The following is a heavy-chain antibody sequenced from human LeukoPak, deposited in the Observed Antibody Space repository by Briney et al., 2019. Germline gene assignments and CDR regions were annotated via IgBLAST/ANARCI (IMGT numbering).Heavy chain of an antibody. J-gene: IGHJ4*02. CDR2: IYYSGST. Sequence: SETLSLTCTVSGGSINTYYWSWTRQPPGKGLEWIGYIYYSGSTNYNPSLKSRVIILVDTSKNQFSLKLSSVTAADTAVYYCARSRVTMVRGSPNWNFDYLGQGILVTVSS. CDR1: GGSINTYY. V-gene: IGHV4-59*01. CDR3: ARSRVTMVRGSPNWNFDY. D-gene: IGHD3-10*01.